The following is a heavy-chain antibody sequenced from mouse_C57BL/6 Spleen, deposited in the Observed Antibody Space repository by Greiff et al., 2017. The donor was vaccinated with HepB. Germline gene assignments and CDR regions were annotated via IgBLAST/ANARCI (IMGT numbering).Heavy chain of an antibody. CDR2: LDPETGGT. J-gene: IGHJ3*01. Sequence: QVQLQQSGAELVRPGASVTLSCKASGYTFTDYEMHWVKQTPVHGLEWIGALDPETGGTAYNQKFKGKAILTADKSSRTAYMELRSLTSEDSAVYYCTKGGLRLFAYWGQGTLVTVSA. D-gene: IGHD2-4*01. CDR3: TKGGLRLFAY. V-gene: IGHV1-15*01. CDR1: GYTFTDYE.